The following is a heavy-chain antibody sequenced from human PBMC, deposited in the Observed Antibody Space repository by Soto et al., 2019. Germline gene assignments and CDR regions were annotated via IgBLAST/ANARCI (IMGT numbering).Heavy chain of an antibody. V-gene: IGHV3-74*02. CDR1: GFTFSNYY. CDR3: ARGGYASGLDS. CDR2: IDYDGKST. J-gene: IGHJ5*01. Sequence: EVQLLESGGGLAQPGGSLRLSCAVSGFTFSNYYMHWVRQAPGKGLVWVSRIDYDGKSTVYADSVKGRFTISRDNAKNTVDLQMNSLRVEDTAVYYCARGGYASGLDSWGQGTLVTVSS. D-gene: IGHD2-2*01.